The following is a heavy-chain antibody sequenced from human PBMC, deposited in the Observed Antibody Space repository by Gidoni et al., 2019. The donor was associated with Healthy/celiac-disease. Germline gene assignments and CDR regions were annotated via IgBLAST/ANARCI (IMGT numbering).Heavy chain of an antibody. V-gene: IGHV1-69*12. Sequence: QVQLVQSGAELKKPGSSVNVSCKASGRTFICYSISWVRQAPGQGVEWMGGIIPIFGTAYYEQKFQGRVTITADESTSTAYMELSSLRSEDTAVYYCARVLRDPYYYGSGSPYNWFDPWGQGTLVTVSS. J-gene: IGHJ5*02. CDR2: IIPIFGTA. CDR3: ARVLRDPYYYGSGSPYNWFDP. D-gene: IGHD3-10*01. CDR1: GRTFICYS.